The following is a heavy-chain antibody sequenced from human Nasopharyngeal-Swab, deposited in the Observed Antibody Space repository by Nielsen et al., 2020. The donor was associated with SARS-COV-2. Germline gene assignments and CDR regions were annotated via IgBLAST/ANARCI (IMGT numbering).Heavy chain of an antibody. V-gene: IGHV1-46*01. D-gene: IGHD6-19*01. Sequence: ASVKVSCKASGYTFTSYHMHWVRQDPGQGLEWMGIITPSGGSTNYAQKFQGRVTMTSDTSTSTVYMYLSSLISEDTAVYYCARDGPGGWFLDYWGQGTLVTVSS. CDR2: ITPSGGST. CDR3: ARDGPGGWFLDY. J-gene: IGHJ4*02. CDR1: GYTFTSYH.